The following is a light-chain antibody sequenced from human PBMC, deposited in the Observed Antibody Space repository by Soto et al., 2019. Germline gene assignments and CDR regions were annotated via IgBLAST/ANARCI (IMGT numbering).Light chain of an antibody. CDR3: AAWDDSLSGNV. Sequence: QSVLTQPPSASGTPGQRVTISCSGSSSNIGSDYVYWYQQLPGTAPKLLIYRNNQRPSGVPDRFSGSKSGTSASLAISGLWSEDEADYYCAAWDDSLSGNVFGTGTKLTVL. CDR1: SSNIGSDY. J-gene: IGLJ1*01. CDR2: RNN. V-gene: IGLV1-47*03.